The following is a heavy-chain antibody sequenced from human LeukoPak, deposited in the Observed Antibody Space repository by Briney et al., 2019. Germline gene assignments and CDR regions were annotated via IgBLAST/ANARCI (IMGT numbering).Heavy chain of an antibody. CDR3: ARESEEAGYCSSTSCLNDAFDI. CDR1: GYTLTGYY. Sequence: ASVKVSCKASGYTLTGYYLHWVRQAPGQGLEWMGYFNPNSGDTNYAQKFQGRVTMTRDTSINTAYMELSRLRSDDTAVYYCARESEEAGYCSSTSCLNDAFDIWGQGTMVTVSS. D-gene: IGHD2-2*01. CDR2: FNPNSGDT. J-gene: IGHJ3*02. V-gene: IGHV1-2*02.